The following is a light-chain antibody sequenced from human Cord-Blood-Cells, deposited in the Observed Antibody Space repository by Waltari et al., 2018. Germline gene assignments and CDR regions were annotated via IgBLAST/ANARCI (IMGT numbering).Light chain of an antibody. CDR3: QQYNSYLT. Sequence: DIQMTQSPSTLSASVGDRVTITCRASQSISSWLAWYQQKPGKAPKLLIYDASNLESGVPSRFSGSGSGTEFTLTISSLQPDDFATYYCQQYNSYLTFGQGTKLEIK. V-gene: IGKV1-5*01. CDR1: QSISSW. CDR2: DAS. J-gene: IGKJ2*01.